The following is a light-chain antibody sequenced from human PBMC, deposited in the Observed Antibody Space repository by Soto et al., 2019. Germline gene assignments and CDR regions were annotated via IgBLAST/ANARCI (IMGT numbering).Light chain of an antibody. J-gene: IGKJ1*01. CDR2: GAS. CDR3: QQYNSLWT. Sequence: EIVLTQSPGTLSLSPGERDTLSCRASQRFSSSYLAWYQQKPGQAPRLLIYGASSRATGIPDRFSGSRSGTDFTLTISSLQPDDFATYYCQQYNSLWTFGQGTKVDI. V-gene: IGKV3-20*01. CDR1: QRFSSSY.